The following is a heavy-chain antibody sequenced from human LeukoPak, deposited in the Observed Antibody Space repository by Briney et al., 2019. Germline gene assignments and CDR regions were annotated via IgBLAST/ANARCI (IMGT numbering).Heavy chain of an antibody. V-gene: IGHV4-59*08. J-gene: IGHJ4*02. CDR1: GGSISSYY. CDR3: ARLPGH. D-gene: IGHD3-10*01. CDR2: IYYSGTT. Sequence: SETLSLTCTVSGGSISSYYWSWIRQPPGKGLEWIGYIYYSGTTNNNTSLKTRVPISVDTSKNQFSLKLSSVTAADTAVYYCARLPGHWGQGTLVTVSS.